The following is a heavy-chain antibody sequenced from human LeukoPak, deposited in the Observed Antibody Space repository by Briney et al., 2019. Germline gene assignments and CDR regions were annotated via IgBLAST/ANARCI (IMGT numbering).Heavy chain of an antibody. CDR1: GFTFSSYW. V-gene: IGHV3-74*01. D-gene: IGHD6-19*01. J-gene: IGHJ5*02. Sequence: GGSLRLSCAASGFTFSSYWMHWVRQAPGKGLVWVSRINTDGSSTSYADSVKGRFTISRDNAKNTLYLQMNSLRAEDTAVYYCARQSLSIAVAGPNWFDPWGQGTLVTVSS. CDR3: ARQSLSIAVAGPNWFDP. CDR2: INTDGSST.